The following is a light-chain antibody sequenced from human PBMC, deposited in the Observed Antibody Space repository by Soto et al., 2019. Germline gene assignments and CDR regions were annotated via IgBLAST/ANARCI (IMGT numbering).Light chain of an antibody. V-gene: IGLV1-51*01. CDR3: GSWDSSLSAYV. J-gene: IGLJ1*01. CDR2: DDD. Sequence: QSVLTQPLSVSAAPGQKVTISCSGSSSNIGGNSVSWYQQLPGTAPKLLIYDDDKRPSGIPDRFSGSKSGTSATLGITGFRTGDEADYYCGSWDSSLSAYVFGTGTKGTVL. CDR1: SSNIGGNS.